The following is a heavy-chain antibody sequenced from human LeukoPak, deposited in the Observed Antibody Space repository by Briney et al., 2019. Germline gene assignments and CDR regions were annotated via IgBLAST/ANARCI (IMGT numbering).Heavy chain of an antibody. CDR1: GYTFTSYD. V-gene: IGHV1-8*01. Sequence: ASVKVSYKASGYTFTSYDINWVRQATGQGLEWMGWMNPNSGNTGYAQKFQGRVTMTRNTSISTAYMELSSLRSEDTAVYYCAREMNYYDSGSFDYWGQGTLVTVSS. D-gene: IGHD3-10*01. CDR3: AREMNYYDSGSFDY. CDR2: MNPNSGNT. J-gene: IGHJ4*02.